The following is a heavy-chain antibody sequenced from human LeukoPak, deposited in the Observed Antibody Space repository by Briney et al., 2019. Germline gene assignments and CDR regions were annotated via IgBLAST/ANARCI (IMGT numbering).Heavy chain of an antibody. CDR2: ISSSDTTM. Sequence: GGSLRLSCAASGFTFRDYDMTWIRQAPGKGLEWVSYISSSDTTMYNADSVKGRFTISRDNAKNSLYLQMNSLRAEDTAVYYCARAPTYGPGSSFDYWGQGTLVTVSS. CDR3: ARAPTYGPGSSFDY. J-gene: IGHJ4*02. V-gene: IGHV3-11*01. CDR1: GFTFRDYD. D-gene: IGHD3-10*01.